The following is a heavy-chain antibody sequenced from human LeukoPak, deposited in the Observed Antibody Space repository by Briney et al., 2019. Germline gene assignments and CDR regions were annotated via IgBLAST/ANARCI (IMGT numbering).Heavy chain of an antibody. CDR3: AKFVLPIAARRPFILDSYFDY. CDR1: GFTFSSYA. D-gene: IGHD6-6*01. Sequence: PGGSLRLSCAASGFTFSSYAMSWVRQAPGKGLEWVSAISGSGGSTYYADSVKGRFTISRDNSKNTLYLQMNSLRAEDTAVYYCAKFVLPIAARRPFILDSYFDYWGQGTLVTVSS. J-gene: IGHJ4*02. V-gene: IGHV3-23*01. CDR2: ISGSGGST.